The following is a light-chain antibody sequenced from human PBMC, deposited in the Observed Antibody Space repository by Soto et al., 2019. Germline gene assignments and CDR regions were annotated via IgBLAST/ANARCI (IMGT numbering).Light chain of an antibody. J-gene: IGLJ2*01. V-gene: IGLV1-44*01. CDR1: SANIGSKT. CDR3: AAWDDSLNGVV. CDR2: SNS. Sequence: QSVLTQPPSASGTPGQRVTISCSGSSANIGSKTVNWYQQLPGTAPKLLIYSNSQRPSGVTDRFSGSKSGTSASLAISGLPSEDAADYYCAAWDDSLNGVVFGGGTKLTVL.